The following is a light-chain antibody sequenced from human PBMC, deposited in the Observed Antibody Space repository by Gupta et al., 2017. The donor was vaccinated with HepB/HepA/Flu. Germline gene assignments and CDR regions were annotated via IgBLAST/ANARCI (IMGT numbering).Light chain of an antibody. CDR2: DAS. CDR3: QQRYNWPPIT. J-gene: IGKJ5*01. CDR1: QSVYRY. Sequence: IVLTQSPATLSLSPGERATLSCRASQSVYRYLAWFQQKPGQAPRLLIYDASNRATGVPPRFSGTGSGTDFTLTISSLEPEDFAVYYCQQRYNWPPITFGQGTRLEIK. V-gene: IGKV3-11*01.